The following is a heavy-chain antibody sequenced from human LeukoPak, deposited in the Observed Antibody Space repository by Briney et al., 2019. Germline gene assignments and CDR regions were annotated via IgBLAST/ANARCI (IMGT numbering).Heavy chain of an antibody. CDR2: IRSKANSYAT. J-gene: IGHJ4*02. D-gene: IGHD4-17*01. CDR1: GFTFSGSA. Sequence: GGSLRLSCAASGFTFSGSAMHWVRQASGKGLEWVGRIRSKANSYATAYAASVKGRFTISRDDSKNTAYLQINSLKTEDTAVYYCTRRYGDYAWYDYWGQGTLVTVSS. V-gene: IGHV3-73*01. CDR3: TRRYGDYAWYDY.